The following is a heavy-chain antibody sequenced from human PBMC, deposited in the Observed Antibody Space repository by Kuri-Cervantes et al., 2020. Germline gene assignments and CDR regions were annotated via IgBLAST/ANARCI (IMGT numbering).Heavy chain of an antibody. Sequence: ASVKVSCKASGYTFTGYYVHWVRQAPGQGLEWMGWISAYNGNTNYAQNLQGRVTMTTDTSTSTAYMELRSLTSDDTAVYYCARDYYSGSYYGDYWGQGTLVTVSS. V-gene: IGHV1-18*04. CDR3: ARDYYSGSYYGDY. CDR1: GYTFTGYY. D-gene: IGHD1-26*01. CDR2: ISAYNGNT. J-gene: IGHJ4*02.